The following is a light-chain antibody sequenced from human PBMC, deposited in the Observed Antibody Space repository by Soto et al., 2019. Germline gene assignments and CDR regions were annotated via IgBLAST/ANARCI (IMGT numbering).Light chain of an antibody. CDR3: QQYANWPPWT. CDR1: QSVNSN. Sequence: EIVMTQSPATLAVSPGERATLSCRASQSVNSNLAWYQQKPGQAPRLLIYGASTRATGVPARFSGSGSGTVFTLTISSLQSEDFAIYYCQQYANWPPWTFGQGTKVEI. V-gene: IGKV3-15*01. J-gene: IGKJ1*01. CDR2: GAS.